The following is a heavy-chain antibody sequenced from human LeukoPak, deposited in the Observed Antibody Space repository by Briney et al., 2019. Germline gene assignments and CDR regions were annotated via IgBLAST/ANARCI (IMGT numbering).Heavy chain of an antibody. CDR1: GFTFGSYG. D-gene: IGHD6-19*01. J-gene: IGHJ3*02. Sequence: GGSLRLSCAASGFTFGSYGMTWVRQAPGKGLEWVSTISGNGDDTFYADSVEGRFTISRDNSKNTLYLQMNSLRAEDTAVYYCASVEQWLGKDAFDIWGQGTMVTVSS. CDR3: ASVEQWLGKDAFDI. CDR2: ISGNGDDT. V-gene: IGHV3-23*01.